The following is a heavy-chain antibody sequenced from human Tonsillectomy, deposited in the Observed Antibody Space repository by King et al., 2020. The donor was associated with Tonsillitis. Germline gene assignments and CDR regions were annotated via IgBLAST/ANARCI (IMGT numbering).Heavy chain of an antibody. CDR1: GYTFTGYY. D-gene: IGHD6-6*01. J-gene: IGHJ6*02. V-gene: IGHV1-2*04. Sequence: QLVQSGAEVKKPGASVKVSCKASGYTFTGYYMHWVRQAPGQGLEWMGWINPNSGGTNYAQKFQGWVTMTRDTSISTAYMERSRLRSDDTAVYYCARGILAGDSSFLGWASYYYYYGMDVWGQGTTVTVSS. CDR3: ARGILAGDSSFLGWASYYYYYGMDV. CDR2: INPNSGGT.